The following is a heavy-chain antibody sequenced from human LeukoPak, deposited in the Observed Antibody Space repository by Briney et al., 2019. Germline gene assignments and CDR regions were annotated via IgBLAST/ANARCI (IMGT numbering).Heavy chain of an antibody. CDR1: GYTFTGYY. D-gene: IGHD3-10*01. J-gene: IGHJ4*02. CDR3: ATFGESEPY. Sequence: ASVTVSCKASGYTFTGYYTHWVRQAPGQGLEWMGWINPNSGGTNYAQKLQGWVTMTRDTSISTAYMELSRLRSDDTAVYYCATFGESEPYWGQGTLVTVSS. CDR2: INPNSGGT. V-gene: IGHV1-2*04.